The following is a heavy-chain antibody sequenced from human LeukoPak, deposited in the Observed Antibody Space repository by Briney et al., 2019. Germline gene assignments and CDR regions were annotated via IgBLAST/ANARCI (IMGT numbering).Heavy chain of an antibody. D-gene: IGHD1-26*01. Sequence: PGGSLRLSCAASGFTVSSNYMSWVRQAPGKGLEWVSVIYSGGSTYYADSVKGRFTISRDNSKNTLYLQMNSLRAEDTAVYYCAGSRVGATRGHFDYWGQGTLVTVSS. V-gene: IGHV3-66*01. CDR2: IYSGGST. CDR3: AGSRVGATRGHFDY. CDR1: GFTVSSNY. J-gene: IGHJ4*02.